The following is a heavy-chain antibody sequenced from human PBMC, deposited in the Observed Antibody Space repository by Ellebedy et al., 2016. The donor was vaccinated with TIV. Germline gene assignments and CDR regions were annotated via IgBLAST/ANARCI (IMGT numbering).Heavy chain of an antibody. CDR2: IFHSGGT. D-gene: IGHD3-3*01. CDR1: GGSMSGDY. CDR3: ARRPITLFGVTDAFDV. Sequence: MPSETLSLTCTVSGGSMSGDYLSWIRQSPGKGLEWLGEIFHSGGTVYNPSLKNRVTISVDTSKNQSSLNLTSVTAADTAVYYCARRPITLFGVTDAFDVWGQGTMVTVSS. J-gene: IGHJ3*01. V-gene: IGHV4-59*01.